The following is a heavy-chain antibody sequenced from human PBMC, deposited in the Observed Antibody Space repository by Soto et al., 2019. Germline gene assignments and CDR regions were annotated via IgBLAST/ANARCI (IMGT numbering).Heavy chain of an antibody. J-gene: IGHJ1*01. D-gene: IGHD3-10*01. CDR1: GYTFSNYN. Sequence: QVQLVQSGAEVKKPGASVKVSCKASGYTFSNYNINWVRQATGQGLEWMGWMNPNSGNTGYAQNLQGRVTMSRYTSISTAYMELSSLRSEDTAVYYCAKEDYYGSGSYAYCGQGTLVTVSS. CDR3: AKEDYYGSGSYAY. V-gene: IGHV1-8*01. CDR2: MNPNSGNT.